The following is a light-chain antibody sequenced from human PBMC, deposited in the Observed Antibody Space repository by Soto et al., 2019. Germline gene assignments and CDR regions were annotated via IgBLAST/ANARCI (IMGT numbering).Light chain of an antibody. CDR3: QAWDSTTYV. CDR2: QGV. J-gene: IGLJ1*01. CDR1: KLGDKY. V-gene: IGLV3-1*01. Sequence: SYELTQPPSVSVSPGQTASITCSGDKLGDKYTSWYQQKPGQSPVLVIYQGVKRPSGIPERFSGSNSGNTATLTISGTQAMDEADYYCQAWDSTTYVFGTGTKVTVL.